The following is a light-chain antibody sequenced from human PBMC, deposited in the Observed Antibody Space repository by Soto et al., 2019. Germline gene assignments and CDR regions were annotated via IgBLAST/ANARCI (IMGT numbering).Light chain of an antibody. J-gene: IGKJ1*01. CDR1: QRINSNS. V-gene: IGKV3-20*01. CDR2: GAS. Sequence: EIVLTQSPGTLSLSPGERATLSCRASQRINSNSLAWYQQIPGLAPRLLIYGASSRATGIPDRFSGSGSGTDFTLTISRLEPEDFAFYYCQQYDTSPTFGQGTKVDIK. CDR3: QQYDTSPT.